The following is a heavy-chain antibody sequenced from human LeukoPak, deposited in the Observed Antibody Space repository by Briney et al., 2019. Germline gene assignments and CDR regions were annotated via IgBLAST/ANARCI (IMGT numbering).Heavy chain of an antibody. D-gene: IGHD4-17*01. CDR2: ISYDGSNK. V-gene: IGHV3-30*18. CDR3: AKTEAPTTVVTPPNYYGMDV. CDR1: GFTFSSYG. Sequence: GGSLRLSCAASGFTFSSYGMHWVRQAPGKGLERVAVISYDGSNKYYADSVKDRFTISRDSSKNTLYLQMNSLRAEDTAVYYCAKTEAPTTVVTPPNYYGMDVWGQGTTVTVSS. J-gene: IGHJ6*02.